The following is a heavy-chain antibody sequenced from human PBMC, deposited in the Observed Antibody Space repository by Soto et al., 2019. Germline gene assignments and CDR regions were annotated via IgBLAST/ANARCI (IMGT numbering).Heavy chain of an antibody. Sequence: PGGSLRLSCAASGFTFTRYSMNWVRQAPGKGLECVSSISSTTNYIYYGDSMKGRFTISRDNAKNSLYLEMNSLRAEDTAVYYCARESEDLTSNFDYWGQGTLVTVSS. J-gene: IGHJ4*02. CDR2: ISSTTNYI. V-gene: IGHV3-21*06. CDR3: ARESEDLTSNFDY. CDR1: GFTFTRYS.